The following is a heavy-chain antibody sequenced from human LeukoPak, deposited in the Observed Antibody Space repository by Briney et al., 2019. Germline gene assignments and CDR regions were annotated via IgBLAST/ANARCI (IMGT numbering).Heavy chain of an antibody. V-gene: IGHV3-9*01. CDR3: AKGSTVTTLFDY. J-gene: IGHJ4*02. CDR1: GFTFDDYA. CDR2: ISWNSGSI. Sequence: GGSLRLSCAASGFTFDDYAMHWVRQAPGKGLEWVSGISWNSGSIGYADSVKGRFTISRDNAKNSLYLQMNSLRAEDTALYYCAKGSTVTTLFDYWGQGPWSPSPQ. D-gene: IGHD4-17*01.